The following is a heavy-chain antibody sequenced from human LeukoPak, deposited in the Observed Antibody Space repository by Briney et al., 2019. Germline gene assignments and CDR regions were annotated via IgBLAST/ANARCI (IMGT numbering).Heavy chain of an antibody. J-gene: IGHJ4*02. V-gene: IGHV4-39*07. CDR1: GGSISSSSYY. D-gene: IGHD3-10*01. CDR3: ASPPYGSGRPYGY. CDR2: IYYSGST. Sequence: SETLSLTCTVSGGSISSSSYYWGWIRQPPGKGLEWIGSIYYSGSTYYNPSLKSRVTISVDTSKNQFSLKLSSVTAADTAVYYCASPPYGSGRPYGYWGQGTLVTVSS.